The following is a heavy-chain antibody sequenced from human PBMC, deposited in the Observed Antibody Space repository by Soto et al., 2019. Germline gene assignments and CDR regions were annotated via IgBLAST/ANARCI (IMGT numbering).Heavy chain of an antibody. V-gene: IGHV3-33*01. CDR3: ARESWTTVTPHYYGMDV. D-gene: IGHD4-4*01. CDR2: IWYDGSNK. CDR1: GFTFSSYG. J-gene: IGHJ6*02. Sequence: GGSLRLSCAASGFTFSSYGMHWVRQAPGKGLEWVAVIWYDGSNKYYADSVKGRFTISRDNSKNTLYLQMNSLRAEDTAVYYCARESWTTVTPHYYGMDVWGQGTTVTVSS.